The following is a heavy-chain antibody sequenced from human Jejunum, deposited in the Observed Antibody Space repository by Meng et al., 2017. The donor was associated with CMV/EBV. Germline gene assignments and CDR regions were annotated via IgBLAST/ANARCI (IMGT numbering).Heavy chain of an antibody. CDR3: ARDRREYYYDSSGVFDY. CDR2: IYSNCNP. V-gene: IGHV3-53*01. D-gene: IGHD3-22*01. CDR1: VSTTY. J-gene: IGHJ4*02. Sequence: VSTTYMSWVRPASGKGLEWVSVIYSNCNPYYADSVKGRFTISGDNSKNMLFLQMNSLRAEDTAVYYCARDRREYYYDSSGVFDYWGQGTRVTVSS.